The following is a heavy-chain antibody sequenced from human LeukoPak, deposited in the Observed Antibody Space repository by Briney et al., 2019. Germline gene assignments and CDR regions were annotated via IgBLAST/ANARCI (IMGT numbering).Heavy chain of an antibody. Sequence: ASVTVSFKCSGYTFTSYGVSWVRQAPGQALEWRRWISAYNGNTNYAQKIQGRVTMTTDTSTSTAYMELRSLRSDDTAVYYCTVVAWAFDYWGQGTLVTVSS. J-gene: IGHJ4*02. CDR1: GYTFTSYG. CDR2: ISAYNGNT. V-gene: IGHV1-18*04. D-gene: IGHD2-15*01. CDR3: TVVAWAFDY.